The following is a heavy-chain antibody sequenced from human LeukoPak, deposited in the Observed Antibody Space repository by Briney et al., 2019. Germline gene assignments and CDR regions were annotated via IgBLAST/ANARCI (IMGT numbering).Heavy chain of an antibody. Sequence: EASVKVSCKASGYTFTSYYMHWVRQAPGQGLEWMGMINPSGGSTSYAQKFQGRVTMTRDTSTSTVYMELSSLRSEDTAVYYCARIGGDDSSPGAFDIWGQGTMVTVSS. V-gene: IGHV1-46*01. D-gene: IGHD3-22*01. CDR3: ARIGGDDSSPGAFDI. CDR1: GYTFTSYY. CDR2: INPSGGST. J-gene: IGHJ3*02.